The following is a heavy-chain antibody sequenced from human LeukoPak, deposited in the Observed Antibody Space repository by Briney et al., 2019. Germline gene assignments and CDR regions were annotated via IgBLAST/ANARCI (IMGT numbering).Heavy chain of an antibody. J-gene: IGHJ4*02. CDR2: ISSSSSTI. CDR3: AVGEGYSIDY. Sequence: GGSLGLSCAASGFTFSSYSMNWVRQAPGKGLEWVSYISSSSSTIYYADSVKGRFTISRDNAKNSLYLQMNSLRAEDTAVYYCAVGEGYSIDYWGQGTLVTVSS. CDR1: GFTFSSYS. V-gene: IGHV3-48*04. D-gene: IGHD5-18*01.